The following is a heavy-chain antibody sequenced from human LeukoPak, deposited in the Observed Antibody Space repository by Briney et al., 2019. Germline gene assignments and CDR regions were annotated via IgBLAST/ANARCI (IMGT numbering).Heavy chain of an antibody. J-gene: IGHJ4*02. D-gene: IGHD3-10*01. Sequence: SVKVPCKASGGTFSSYAISWVRQAPGQGLEWMGRIIPILGIANYAQKFQGRVTITADKSTSTAYMELSSLRSEDTAVYYCAREFRDITMVRGVIRLDYWGQGTLVTVSS. CDR1: GGTFSSYA. CDR3: AREFRDITMVRGVIRLDY. V-gene: IGHV1-69*04. CDR2: IIPILGIA.